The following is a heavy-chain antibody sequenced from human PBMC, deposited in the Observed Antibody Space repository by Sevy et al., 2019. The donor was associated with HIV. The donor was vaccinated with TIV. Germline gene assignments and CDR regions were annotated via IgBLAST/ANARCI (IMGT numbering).Heavy chain of an antibody. CDR1: GFTFSSYG. J-gene: IGHJ4*02. D-gene: IGHD3-10*02. Sequence: GGSLRLSCAASGFTFSSYGMQWVRQAPGKGLEWVAVIWNDGSNKYYAESVKGRFTTSRDNSSNTLYLQMNRLRAEDTAVYYCARDVRGEGIRPGDLDYWGQGTLVTVSS. CDR2: IWNDGSNK. CDR3: ARDVRGEGIRPGDLDY. V-gene: IGHV3-33*01.